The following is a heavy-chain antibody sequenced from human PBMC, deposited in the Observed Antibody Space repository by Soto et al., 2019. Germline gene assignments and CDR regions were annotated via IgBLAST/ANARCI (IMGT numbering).Heavy chain of an antibody. D-gene: IGHD3-10*02. Sequence: QVQLQESGPGLVKPSETLSLTCTVSGGSISSYYWSWIRHPPGKGLEWIGFIFYSGSTSYNPSLKSRVTISIDTSEYHFSLKLNYVTAADTAVYYCASMIGDPCLSFASLGQGTLVAVSS. CDR3: ASMIGDPCLSFAS. CDR2: IFYSGST. CDR1: GGSISSYY. J-gene: IGHJ5*01. V-gene: IGHV4-59*01.